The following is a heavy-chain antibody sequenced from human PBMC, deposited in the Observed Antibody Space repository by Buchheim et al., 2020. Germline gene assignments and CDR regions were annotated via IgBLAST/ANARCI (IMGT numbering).Heavy chain of an antibody. CDR3: AKTAAGDGMDV. CDR2: VSGNGGIT. D-gene: IGHD6-25*01. Sequence: EVQVLESGGGLVQPWGSLRLSCATSGFTFSNYAIHWVRQAPGRGLEWIAAVSGNGGITYYADSVKGRFTLSRDNSKNTVFLQMNNLRAGDAAVYYCAKTAAGDGMDVWGQGTT. J-gene: IGHJ6*02. CDR1: GFTFSNYA. V-gene: IGHV3-23*01.